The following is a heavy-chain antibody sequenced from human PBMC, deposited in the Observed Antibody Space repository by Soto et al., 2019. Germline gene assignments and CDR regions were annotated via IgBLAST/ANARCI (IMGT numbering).Heavy chain of an antibody. J-gene: IGHJ5*01. Sequence: LSLTCTVSGGSVSSGSYYWSWIRQPPGKGLEWIGYIYYSGSTNYNPSLKSRVTISVDTSKNQFSLKLSSVTAADTAVYYCARDSRGRQWLANYNWFDPWGQGTLVTVSS. CDR2: IYYSGST. V-gene: IGHV4-61*01. CDR1: GGSVSSGSYY. D-gene: IGHD6-19*01. CDR3: ARDSRGRQWLANYNWFDP.